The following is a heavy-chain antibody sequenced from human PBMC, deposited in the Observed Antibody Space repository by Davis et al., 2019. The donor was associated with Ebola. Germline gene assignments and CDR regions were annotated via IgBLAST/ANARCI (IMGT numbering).Heavy chain of an antibody. J-gene: IGHJ4*02. V-gene: IGHV3-30*18. D-gene: IGHD3-10*01. CDR2: LSYDGSHT. CDR3: AQEYCSNSGSYCTYFDH. CDR1: GFSFGTYG. Sequence: PGGSLRLSCTASGFSFGTYGMHWVRQAPGKGLEWVQNLSYDGSHTSSIDSVKGRFTISRDNSKNTLYLQMNSLRAENTAVYYCAQEYCSNSGSYCTYFDHWGQGTLVTVSS.